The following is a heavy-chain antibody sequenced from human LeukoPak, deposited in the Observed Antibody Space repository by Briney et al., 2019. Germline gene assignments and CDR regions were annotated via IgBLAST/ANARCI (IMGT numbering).Heavy chain of an antibody. J-gene: IGHJ4*02. V-gene: IGHV1-24*01. CDR1: GDTLTELS. Sequence: ASVKVSCKVFGDTLTELSMHWVRQAHGKGLEWMGGFDPEEGETIYPQKFQGRVTINEYTSTDTAYMELSSLRSEDTAVYFCAHWYYDILTGYYYYDYWGQGTLVTVSS. CDR3: AHWYYDILTGYYYYDY. D-gene: IGHD3-9*01. CDR2: FDPEEGET.